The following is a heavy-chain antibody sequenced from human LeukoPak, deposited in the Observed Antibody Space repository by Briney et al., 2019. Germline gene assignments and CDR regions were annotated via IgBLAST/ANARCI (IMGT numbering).Heavy chain of an antibody. CDR2: IGSDYKT. CDR3: AKDLHYYVAMDG. CDR1: GFTFSGFA. D-gene: IGHD3-10*02. Sequence: PGGSMRPSSAAAGFTFSGFAMTWVRQAPGKGLEWVSSIGSDYKTHYSESVKGRFAISRDNSKSTLFLQMNSLRAEDTALYYCAKDLHYYVAMDGWGQGTAVTVSS. J-gene: IGHJ6*02. V-gene: IGHV3-23*01.